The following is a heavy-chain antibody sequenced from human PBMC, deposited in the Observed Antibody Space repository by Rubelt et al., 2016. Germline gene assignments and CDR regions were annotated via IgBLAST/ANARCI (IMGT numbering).Heavy chain of an antibody. CDR2: IWYDGSNK. Sequence: GGGVVQPGRSLRLSCAASGFTFSSCGMHWVRQAPGKGLEWVAVIWYDGSNKYYADSVKGRFTISRDNSKTTLFVQMNSLRAEDTAIYYCVTGSNHVDKTRRFDRWGQGTLVTVSS. CDR1: GFTFSSCG. J-gene: IGHJ5*02. CDR3: VTGSNHVDKTRRFDR. D-gene: IGHD2-2*01. V-gene: IGHV3-33*03.